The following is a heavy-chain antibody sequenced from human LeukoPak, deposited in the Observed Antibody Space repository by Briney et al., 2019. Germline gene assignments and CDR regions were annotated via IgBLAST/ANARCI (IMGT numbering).Heavy chain of an antibody. Sequence: SETLSLTCTVSGGSISSYYWSWIRQPPGKGLEWIGYIYYSGSTNYNPSLKSRVTISVDTSKSQFSLKLSSVTAADTAVYYSARVVPTYYYYYYMDVWGKGTTVTVSS. CDR2: IYYSGST. J-gene: IGHJ6*03. V-gene: IGHV4-59*01. D-gene: IGHD6-6*01. CDR3: ARVVPTYYYYYYMDV. CDR1: GGSISSYY.